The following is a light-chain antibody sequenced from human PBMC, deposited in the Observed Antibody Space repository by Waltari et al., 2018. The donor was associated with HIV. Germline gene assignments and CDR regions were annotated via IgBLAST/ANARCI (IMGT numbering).Light chain of an antibody. CDR2: GHK. CDR1: GSNLGAGYA. Sequence: QSVLTQPPSVSGAPGQGVTISCTGSGSNLGAGYAVHWYQQLPGTAPKLLMSGHKKRPSGVPERFSGSRSGASASLAITGLQAEDEATYYCQSYDSRLRGSVFGGGTKVTVV. V-gene: IGLV1-40*01. J-gene: IGLJ2*01. CDR3: QSYDSRLRGSV.